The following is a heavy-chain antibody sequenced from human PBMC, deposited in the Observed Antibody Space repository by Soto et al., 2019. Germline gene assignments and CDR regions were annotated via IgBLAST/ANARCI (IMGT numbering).Heavy chain of an antibody. CDR1: GFTFSSYA. CDR2: ISGSGGST. CDR3: AKDMRAGVIVVVPAAGIN. V-gene: IGHV3-23*01. Sequence: EVQLLESGGGLVQPGGSLRLSCAASGFTFSSYAMSWVRQAPGKGLEWVSAISGSGGSTYYADSVKGRFTISRDNSKNTLYLQMNSLRAEDTAVYYCAKDMRAGVIVVVPAAGINWGQGTLVTVSS. D-gene: IGHD2-2*01. J-gene: IGHJ4*02.